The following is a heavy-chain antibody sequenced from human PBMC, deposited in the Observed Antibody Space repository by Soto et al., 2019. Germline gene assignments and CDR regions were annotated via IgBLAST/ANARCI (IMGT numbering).Heavy chain of an antibody. D-gene: IGHD2-2*01. J-gene: IGHJ4*02. V-gene: IGHV3-64D*06. CDR2: ISSNGVST. CDR3: VARYCSRTTCYQVDY. Sequence: GGALRLSCSASGFTFSSYAIHWIREAPGKGLEYVSAISSNGVSTYYADSVNGRFTISRDNSKNTVYLQMSSLRTEDTAVYYCVARYCSRTTCYQVDYWGQGTLVTVSS. CDR1: GFTFSSYA.